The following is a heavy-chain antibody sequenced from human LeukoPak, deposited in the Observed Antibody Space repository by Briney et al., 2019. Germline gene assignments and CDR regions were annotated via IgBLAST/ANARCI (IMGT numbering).Heavy chain of an antibody. CDR3: ARHPVAPVAGYYFDY. D-gene: IGHD6-19*01. CDR2: INHSGST. Sequence: SETLSLTCAVYGGSFSGYYWSWIRQPPGKGLEWIGEINHSGSTNYNPSLKSRVTISVDTSKNQFSLKLSSVTAADTAVYCCARHPVAPVAGYYFDYWGQGTLVTVSS. V-gene: IGHV4-34*01. J-gene: IGHJ4*02. CDR1: GGSFSGYY.